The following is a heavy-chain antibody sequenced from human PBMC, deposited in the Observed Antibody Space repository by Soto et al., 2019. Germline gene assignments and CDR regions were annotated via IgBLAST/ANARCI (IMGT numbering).Heavy chain of an antibody. V-gene: IGHV1-69*01. CDR2: IIPIFGTA. J-gene: IGHJ6*02. CDR1: GGTFSSYA. CDR3: ARARRVADDYYYCGMDV. Sequence: QVQLVQSGAEVKKPGSSVKVSCKASGGTFSSYAISWVRQAPGQRLEWMGGIIPIFGTANYAQKFQGRVTIPADESTSTADMELSSLRSEDTAVYYCARARRVADDYYYCGMDVWGQGTTVTVSS. D-gene: IGHD6-19*01.